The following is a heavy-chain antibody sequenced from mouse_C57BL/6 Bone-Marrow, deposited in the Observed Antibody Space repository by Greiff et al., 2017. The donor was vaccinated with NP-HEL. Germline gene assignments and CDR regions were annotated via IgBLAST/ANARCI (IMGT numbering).Heavy chain of an antibody. J-gene: IGHJ2*01. CDR3: AREGKWLPWDFDY. Sequence: QVQLQQPGAELVKPGASVKLSCKASGYTFTSYWMQWVKQRPGQGLEWIGEIDPSDSYTNSNQKFKGKATLTVDTSSSTAYMQLSSLTSEDSAVYYCAREGKWLPWDFDYWGQGTTLTVSS. CDR2: IDPSDSYT. V-gene: IGHV1-50*01. D-gene: IGHD2-2*01. CDR1: GYTFTSYW.